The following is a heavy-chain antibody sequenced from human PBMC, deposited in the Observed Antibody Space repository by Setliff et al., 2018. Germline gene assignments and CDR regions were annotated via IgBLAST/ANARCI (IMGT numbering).Heavy chain of an antibody. CDR3: ARMGWYFDY. Sequence: PGGSLRLSCAASGFTFSSYAMSWVRQAPGKGLEWVSAISGSGGSTYYADSVKGRFTISRDNAKNSLYLQMNSLRAEDTAIYYCARMGWYFDYWGQGALVTVSS. V-gene: IGHV3-23*01. D-gene: IGHD6-19*01. J-gene: IGHJ4*02. CDR1: GFTFSSYA. CDR2: ISGSGGST.